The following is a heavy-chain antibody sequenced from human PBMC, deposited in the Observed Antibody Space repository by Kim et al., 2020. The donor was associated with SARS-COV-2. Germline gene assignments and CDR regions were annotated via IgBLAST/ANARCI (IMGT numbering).Heavy chain of an antibody. Sequence: SETLSLTCTVSGYSISSGYYWGWIRQPPGKGLEWIGSIYHSGSTYYNPSLKSRVTISADTSKNQFSLKLSSVTAADTAVYYCARGGSAINGSDTEVWGQG. CDR2: IYHSGST. CDR1: GYSISSGYY. V-gene: IGHV4-38-2*02. J-gene: IGHJ6*02. CDR3: ARGGSAINGSDTEV. D-gene: IGHD3-10*01.